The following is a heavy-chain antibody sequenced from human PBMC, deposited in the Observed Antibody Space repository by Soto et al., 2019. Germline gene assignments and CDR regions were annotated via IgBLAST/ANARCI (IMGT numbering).Heavy chain of an antibody. Sequence: QVQLQESGPGLVKPSGTLSLTCAVSGGSISSSHWWTWVRQSPGKGLEYIGEISHSGTSNSNPSLKRRVTLSVDRSKIHFSLTLTSVTAADTAVYYCARVVLSITRGAFDAWGQGTPVIVSS. J-gene: IGHJ3*01. CDR2: ISHSGTS. V-gene: IGHV4-4*02. D-gene: IGHD1-20*01. CDR1: GGSISSSHW. CDR3: ARVVLSITRGAFDA.